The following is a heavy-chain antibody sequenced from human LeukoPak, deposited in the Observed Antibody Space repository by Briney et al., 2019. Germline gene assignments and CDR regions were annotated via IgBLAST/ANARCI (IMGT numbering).Heavy chain of an antibody. Sequence: GGSLRLSCAASGFTFSTYAMSWVRQAPGKGLEWVSSISGSGTTTYYVVSVKGRFTIYRENSKNTLFLQMYSLAAEDTALYYCARHQTSYSSSSYTQDWGQGTLVTVSS. CDR1: GFTFSTYA. D-gene: IGHD6-13*01. CDR3: ARHQTSYSSSSYTQD. J-gene: IGHJ4*02. CDR2: ISGSGTTT. V-gene: IGHV3-23*01.